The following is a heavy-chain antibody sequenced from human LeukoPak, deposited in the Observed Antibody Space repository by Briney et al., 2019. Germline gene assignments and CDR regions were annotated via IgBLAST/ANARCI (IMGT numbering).Heavy chain of an antibody. Sequence: GASVKGSCKASGYTFTTYYIHWVRQAPGQGLEWMGVINPSGGSTSFAQKFQARLTMTRDTSTSTVYMELSGLNSEDTAVYYCAREIVVVPSAMGFDPWGQGTLVTASS. CDR1: GYTFTTYY. D-gene: IGHD2-2*01. J-gene: IGHJ5*02. CDR3: AREIVVVPSAMGFDP. CDR2: INPSGGST. V-gene: IGHV1-46*01.